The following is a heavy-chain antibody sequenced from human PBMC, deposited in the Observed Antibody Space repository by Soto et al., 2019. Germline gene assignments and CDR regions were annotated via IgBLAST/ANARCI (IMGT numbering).Heavy chain of an antibody. V-gene: IGHV3-11*01. CDR2: ISSSGSTI. J-gene: IGHJ6*02. Sequence: GGSLRLSCAASGFTFSDYYMSWIRQAPGKGLEWVSYISSSGSTIYYADSVKGRFTISRDNAKNSLYLQMNSLRAEGTAVYYCARDEKGFLEYYYYGMDVWGQETTVTVSS. D-gene: IGHD3-3*01. CDR3: ARDEKGFLEYYYYGMDV. CDR1: GFTFSDYY.